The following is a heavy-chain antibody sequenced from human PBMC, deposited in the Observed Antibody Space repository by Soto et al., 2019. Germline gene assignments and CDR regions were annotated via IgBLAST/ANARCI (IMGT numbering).Heavy chain of an antibody. V-gene: IGHV3-66*01. J-gene: IGHJ4*02. Sequence: GSLRLSCVVSGITVSSNSMNWVRQAAGKGLEWVAIIYSGGRTNYADSVKGRFAISRDTSKNTLYLQMTTLRVEDTAVYYCARDMPLFSFGYQKRNYLDYWGQGALVPVSS. CDR1: GITVSSNS. D-gene: IGHD5-18*01. CDR3: ARDMPLFSFGYQKRNYLDY. CDR2: IYSGGRT.